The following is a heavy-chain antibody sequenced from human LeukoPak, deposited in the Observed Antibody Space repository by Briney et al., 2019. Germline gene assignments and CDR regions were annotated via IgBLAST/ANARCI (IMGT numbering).Heavy chain of an antibody. V-gene: IGHV3-30*18. CDR1: GFTFSSYG. CDR3: AKAETGDYDILTAAFDI. CDR2: ISYDGSNK. D-gene: IGHD3-9*01. J-gene: IGHJ3*02. Sequence: PGGSLRLSCAASGFTFSSYGMHWVRQAPGKGLEWVAVISYDGSNKYYADSVKGRFTISRDNSKNTLYLQMNSLRAEDTAVYYCAKAETGDYDILTAAFDIWGQGTMVTVSS.